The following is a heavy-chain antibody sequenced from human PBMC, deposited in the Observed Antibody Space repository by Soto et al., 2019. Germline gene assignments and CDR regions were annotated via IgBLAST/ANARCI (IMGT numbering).Heavy chain of an antibody. V-gene: IGHV1-18*01. J-gene: IGHJ6*02. Sequence: ASVKVSCKASGYTFTSYVISWVRQAPGQGLEWMGWISAYNGNTNYAQKLQGRVTMTTDTSTSTAYMELRSLRSDDTAVYYCATQYSSSWYGDNYYYYYGMDVWGQGTTVTSP. CDR1: GYTFTSYV. CDR3: ATQYSSSWYGDNYYYYYGMDV. CDR2: ISAYNGNT. D-gene: IGHD6-13*01.